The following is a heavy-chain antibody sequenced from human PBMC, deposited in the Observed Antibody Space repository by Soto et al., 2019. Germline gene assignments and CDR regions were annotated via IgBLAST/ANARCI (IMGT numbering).Heavy chain of an antibody. V-gene: IGHV3-33*01. J-gene: IGHJ5*02. CDR1: GFTFSSYG. CDR3: ATQEVGGSYVYTFDP. CDR2: IWYDGSNK. Sequence: PGGSLRLSCAASGFTFSSYGMHWVRQAPGKGLEWVAVIWYDGSNKYYADSVKGRFTISRDNSKNTLYLQMNSLRAEDTAVYYCATQEVGGSYVYTFDPWGQGTLVTVSS. D-gene: IGHD1-26*01.